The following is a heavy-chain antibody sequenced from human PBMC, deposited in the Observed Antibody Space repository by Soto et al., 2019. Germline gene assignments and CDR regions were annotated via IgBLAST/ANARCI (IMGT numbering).Heavy chain of an antibody. CDR2: IVVGSGNT. V-gene: IGHV1-58*01. CDR3: AARTHYYYGMDV. CDR1: GFTFTSSA. Sequence: ASVKVSCKASGFTFTSSAVQWVRQARGQCLEWIGWIVVGSGNTNYAQKFQERVTITRDMSTSTAYMELSSLRSEDTAVYYCAARTHYYYGMDVWGQGTTVTVSS. J-gene: IGHJ6*02.